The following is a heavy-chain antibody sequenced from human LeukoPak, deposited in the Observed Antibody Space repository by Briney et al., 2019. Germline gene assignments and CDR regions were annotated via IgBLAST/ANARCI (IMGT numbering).Heavy chain of an antibody. CDR2: FFHSGNN. D-gene: IGHD6-19*01. CDR3: ARRGYASGWHAYDS. J-gene: IGHJ4*02. Sequence: SETLSLTCTVSGYSLTSGYYWAWIRQSPGKGLEWIGSFFHSGNNFYNPSLRSRVTISLGTSRNQFSLKLNPVTAADTAVYYCARRGYASGWHAYDSWGQGVLVAVSS. V-gene: IGHV4-38-2*02. CDR1: GYSLTSGYY.